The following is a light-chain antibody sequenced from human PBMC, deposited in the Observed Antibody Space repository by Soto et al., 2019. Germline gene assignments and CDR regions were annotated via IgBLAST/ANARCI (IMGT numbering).Light chain of an antibody. Sequence: DIQMTQSPSSLSASVGDRVTITCRASQSITNSLNWYQHKPGKAPTLVVYAASSLQSGVPSRFSGSGSGTDFTLTISSLKPEDFATYFCQQGHSMPFTFGPGTKLDIK. CDR3: QQGHSMPFT. CDR1: QSITNS. CDR2: AAS. J-gene: IGKJ3*01. V-gene: IGKV1-39*01.